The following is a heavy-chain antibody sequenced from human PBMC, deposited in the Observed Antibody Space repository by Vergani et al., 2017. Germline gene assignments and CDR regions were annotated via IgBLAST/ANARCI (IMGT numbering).Heavy chain of an antibody. D-gene: IGHD3-9*01. J-gene: IGHJ4*02. V-gene: IGHV1-46*03. Sequence: QVQVVQSGAEVKKSGASVKVSCKTSGYTFSNYYMHWVRQAPGQGLEWMGIINPSGGHTNYAQKFQGRVTMTRDTSTSTVYMELSSLRSEDTVIYYCARGDCGILTGYRYWGQGTLVTVSA. CDR3: ARGDCGILTGYRY. CDR1: GYTFSNYY. CDR2: INPSGGHT.